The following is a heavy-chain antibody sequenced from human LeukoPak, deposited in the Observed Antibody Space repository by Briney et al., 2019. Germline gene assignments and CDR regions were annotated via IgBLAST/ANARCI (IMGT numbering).Heavy chain of an antibody. CDR3: ARDSTYYDSSVDY. D-gene: IGHD3-22*01. CDR2: ISSSSSTI. J-gene: IGHJ4*02. V-gene: IGHV3-48*01. CDR1: GFTFSSYS. Sequence: PGGSLRLSCAASGFTFSSYSMNWVRQAPGKGLEWVSYISSSSSTIYYADSVKGRFTISRDNAKNSLYLQMNSLRAEDTAVYYCARDSTYYDSSVDYWGQGTLVTVSS.